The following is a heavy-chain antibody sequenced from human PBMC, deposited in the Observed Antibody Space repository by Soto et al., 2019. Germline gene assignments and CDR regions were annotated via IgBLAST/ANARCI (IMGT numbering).Heavy chain of an antibody. Sequence: QVQLVESGGGVVQPGRSLRLSCAASGFTFSSYGMHWVRQAPGKGLEWVAVISYDGSNKYYADSVKGRFTISRDNSKNTLYLQMNSLRAEDTAVYYCAKLLRIGMKDAFDIWGQGTMVTVSS. D-gene: IGHD2-15*01. CDR1: GFTFSSYG. J-gene: IGHJ3*02. CDR2: ISYDGSNK. CDR3: AKLLRIGMKDAFDI. V-gene: IGHV3-30*18.